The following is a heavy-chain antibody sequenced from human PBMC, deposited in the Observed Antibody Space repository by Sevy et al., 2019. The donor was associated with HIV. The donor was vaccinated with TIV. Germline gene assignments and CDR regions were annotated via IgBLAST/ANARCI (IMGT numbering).Heavy chain of an antibody. Sequence: SQTLSLTCAISGDSVSSNSAAWNWIRQSPSRGLEWLGRTYYRSKWYNDYAISLKSRIRIKPDTSKNQFYLQLTSVTPEDTALYYCARDETTVTTKGFDSWGQGTLVTVSS. CDR2: TYYRSKWYN. D-gene: IGHD4-4*01. CDR3: ARDETTVTTKGFDS. J-gene: IGHJ5*01. V-gene: IGHV6-1*01. CDR1: GDSVSSNSAA.